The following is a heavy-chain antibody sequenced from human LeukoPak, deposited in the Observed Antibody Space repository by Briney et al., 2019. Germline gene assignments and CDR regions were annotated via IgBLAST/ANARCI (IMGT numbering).Heavy chain of an antibody. D-gene: IGHD3-22*01. CDR2: INSDGSST. V-gene: IGHV3-74*01. CDR1: GFTFSSYW. J-gene: IGHJ4*02. CDR3: ARGGGYSSGYHDY. Sequence: GGSLRLSCAASGFTFSSYWMHWVRQAPGKGLVWVSRINSDGSSTSYADSVKGRFTISRDNAKNTLYLQMNGLRAEDTAVYYCARGGGYSSGYHDYWGQGTLVTVSS.